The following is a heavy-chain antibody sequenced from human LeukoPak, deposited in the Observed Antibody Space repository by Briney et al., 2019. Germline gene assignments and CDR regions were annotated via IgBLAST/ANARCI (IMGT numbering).Heavy chain of an antibody. CDR1: GFTFSSYE. CDR3: ARDHGGSYSY. CDR2: IIWSGGST. D-gene: IGHD3-10*01. Sequence: GGSLRLSCAASGFTFSSYEMNWVRQAPGKGLEWVSGIIWSGGSTGYADSVKGRFTISRDNAQNSLYLQMNSLRVEDTAVYFCARDHGGSYSYWGQGTLVTVSS. V-gene: IGHV3-20*04. J-gene: IGHJ4*02.